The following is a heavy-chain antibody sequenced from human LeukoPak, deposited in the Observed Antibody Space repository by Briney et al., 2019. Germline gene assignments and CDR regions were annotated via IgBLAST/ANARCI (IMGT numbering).Heavy chain of an antibody. J-gene: IGHJ5*02. D-gene: IGHD3-3*01. CDR3: ARSYDFWSGPPFDP. CDR2: VNPNSGGT. CDR1: GYTFTGHY. V-gene: IGHV1-2*02. Sequence: GASVKVSCKASGYTFTGHYMHWVRQAPGQGLEWMGWVNPNSGGTKYAQKFQARVTLTRDTSISTAYMELSRLRCDDTAVYYCARSYDFWSGPPFDPWGQGTLVTVSS.